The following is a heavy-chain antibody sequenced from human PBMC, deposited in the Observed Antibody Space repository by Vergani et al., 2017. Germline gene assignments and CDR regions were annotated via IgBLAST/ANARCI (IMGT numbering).Heavy chain of an antibody. CDR3: AKAYRYNWNDKYYFDY. J-gene: IGHJ4*02. CDR1: GFTFSSYA. D-gene: IGHD1-1*01. V-gene: IGHV3-23*01. CDR2: ISGSGGST. Sequence: EVQLLESGGGLVQPGGSLRLSCAASGFTFSSYAMSWVRQAPGKGLEWVSAISGSGGSTYYADSVKGRFTISRDNYKNTLYLQMNSLRAEDTAVYYCAKAYRYNWNDKYYFDYWGQGTLVTVSS.